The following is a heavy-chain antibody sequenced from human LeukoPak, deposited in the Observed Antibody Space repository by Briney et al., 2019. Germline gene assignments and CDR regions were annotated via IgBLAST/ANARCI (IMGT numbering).Heavy chain of an antibody. V-gene: IGHV4-39*07. J-gene: IGHJ5*02. D-gene: IGHD6-13*01. CDR3: ARDPRAAADGWFDP. Sequence: SETLSLTCTVSGGSISSSSYYWGWIRQPPGKGLEWIGSIYYSGSTYYNPSLKSRVTISVDTSKNQFSLKLSSVTAADTAVYYCARDPRAAADGWFDPWGQGTLVTVSS. CDR2: IYYSGST. CDR1: GGSISSSSYY.